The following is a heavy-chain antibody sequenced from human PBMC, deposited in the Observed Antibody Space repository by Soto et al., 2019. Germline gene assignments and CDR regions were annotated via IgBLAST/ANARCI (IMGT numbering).Heavy chain of an antibody. Sequence: EVQLVESGGGLVQPGGSLRLSCATSGFILSDCAMNWVRQAPGKGLEWVSYISSSSSVIDYADSVKGRFTVSRDNARNSLYLHMNSLRAEDTAVYDCARDLSWGSNWYYYMDVWGKGTTVTVSS. V-gene: IGHV3-48*01. CDR3: ARDLSWGSNWYYYMDV. J-gene: IGHJ6*03. CDR2: ISSSSSVI. CDR1: GFILSDCA. D-gene: IGHD7-27*01.